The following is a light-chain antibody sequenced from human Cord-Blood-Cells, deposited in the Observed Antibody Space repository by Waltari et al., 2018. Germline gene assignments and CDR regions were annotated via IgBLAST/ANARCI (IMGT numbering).Light chain of an antibody. CDR1: SSDVGSYNL. CDR3: CSYAGSSTLV. Sequence: QSALTQPASVSGSPGQSITISCTGTSSDVGSYNLVSWYQQHPGKAPKLMIYEGSKRPSGVSKRFSGSKSGNTASLTSSGLQAEDEADYYCCSYAGSSTLVLGGGTKLTVL. J-gene: IGLJ2*01. V-gene: IGLV2-23*01. CDR2: EGS.